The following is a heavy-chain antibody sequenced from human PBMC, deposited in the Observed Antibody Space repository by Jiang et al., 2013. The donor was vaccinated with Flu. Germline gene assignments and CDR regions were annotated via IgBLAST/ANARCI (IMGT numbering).Heavy chain of an antibody. J-gene: IGHJ5*02. CDR2: IYYSGST. V-gene: IGHV4-59*01. CDR3: ARTIAVAAYNWFDP. Sequence: PRKGLEWIGYIYYSGSTNYNPSLKSRVTISVDTSKNQFSLKLSSVTAADTAVYYCARTIAVAAYNWFDPWGQGTLVTVSS. D-gene: IGHD6-19*01.